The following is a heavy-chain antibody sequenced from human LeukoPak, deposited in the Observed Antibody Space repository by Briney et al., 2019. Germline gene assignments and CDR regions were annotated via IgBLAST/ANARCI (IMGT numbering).Heavy chain of an antibody. CDR3: ARVGCSGGSCFFDY. CDR1: GGSISSSNW. J-gene: IGHJ4*02. Sequence: PSETLSLTCAVSGGSISSSNWWSWVRQPPGKGLEWIGEIYHSGSTNYNPSLKSRVTISVDKSKDQFSLKLSSVTAADTAVYYCARVGCSGGSCFFDYWGQGTLVTVSS. CDR2: IYHSGST. D-gene: IGHD2-15*01. V-gene: IGHV4-4*02.